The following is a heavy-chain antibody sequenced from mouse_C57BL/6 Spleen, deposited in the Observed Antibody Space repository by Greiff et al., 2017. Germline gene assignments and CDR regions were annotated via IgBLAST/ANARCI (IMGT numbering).Heavy chain of an antibody. CDR1: GYAFSSYW. D-gene: IGHD3-2*02. Sequence: QVQLQQSGAELVKPGASVKISCKASGYAFSSYWMNWVKQRPGQGLEWIGQIYPGDGDTNYNGKFKGKATLTADKSSSTAYMQLSSLTSEDSAVYFCASWGSSGYFDYWGQGTTLTVSS. CDR2: IYPGDGDT. CDR3: ASWGSSGYFDY. J-gene: IGHJ2*01. V-gene: IGHV1-80*01.